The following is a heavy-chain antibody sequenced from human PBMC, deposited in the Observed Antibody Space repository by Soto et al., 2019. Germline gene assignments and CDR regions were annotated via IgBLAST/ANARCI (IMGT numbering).Heavy chain of an antibody. Sequence: QVQLVQSGAEVKKPGSSVKVSCKASGGTFSSYAITWVRQAPGQGLEWMGGIIPIFGTANYAQKFQGRVTITADESTSTACMELSSLRSEDTAVYYCARGSDYYGSGSPRSYYGMDVWGQGTTVTVSS. V-gene: IGHV1-69*01. J-gene: IGHJ6*02. CDR1: GGTFSSYA. D-gene: IGHD3-10*01. CDR2: IIPIFGTA. CDR3: ARGSDYYGSGSPRSYYGMDV.